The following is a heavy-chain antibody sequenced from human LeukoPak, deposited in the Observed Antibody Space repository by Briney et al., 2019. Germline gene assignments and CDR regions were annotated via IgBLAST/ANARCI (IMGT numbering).Heavy chain of an antibody. CDR1: GFTFSSYA. CDR3: AREMATSNDAFDI. J-gene: IGHJ3*02. Sequence: GGSLRLSCAASGFTFSSYAMHWVRQAPGKGLEWVAVISYDGSNKYYADSVKGRFTISRDNAKNTLYLQMNSLRAEDTAVYYCAREMATSNDAFDIWGQGTMVTVSS. D-gene: IGHD5-24*01. CDR2: ISYDGSNK. V-gene: IGHV3-30*04.